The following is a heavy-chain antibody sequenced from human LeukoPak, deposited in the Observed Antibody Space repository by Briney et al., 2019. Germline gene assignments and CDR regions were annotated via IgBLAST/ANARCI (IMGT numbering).Heavy chain of an antibody. CDR2: FSGSGAGT. CDR3: ATQYGSSWRDYFDY. CDR1: GFTFSSYA. Sequence: GGSLRLSCAASGFTFSSYAMSWVRRAPGKGLEWVSAFSGSGAGTYSADSVKGRFTVSRDNSKNTLYLQMNNLRAEDTAVYYCATQYGSSWRDYFDYWGQGTLVTVPS. J-gene: IGHJ4*02. D-gene: IGHD6-13*01. V-gene: IGHV3-23*01.